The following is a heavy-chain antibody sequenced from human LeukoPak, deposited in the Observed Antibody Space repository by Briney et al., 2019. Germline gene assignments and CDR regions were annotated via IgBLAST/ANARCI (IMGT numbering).Heavy chain of an antibody. J-gene: IGHJ4*02. CDR3: AKGGCSGGSCRRGLLNY. Sequence: GRSLRLSCAASGFTFSSYGIHRVRQAPGKGLEWVAVISSDGSHKYYADSVKGRFTISRDNSKNTLYLQMNSLRAEDTAVYYCAKGGCSGGSCRRGLLNYWGQGTLVTVSS. CDR2: ISSDGSHK. D-gene: IGHD2-15*01. CDR1: GFTFSSYG. V-gene: IGHV3-30*18.